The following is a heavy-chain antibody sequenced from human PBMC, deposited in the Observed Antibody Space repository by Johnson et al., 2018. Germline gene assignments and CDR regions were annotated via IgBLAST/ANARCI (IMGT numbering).Heavy chain of an antibody. Sequence: EVQLVESGGGLVKPGGSLRLSCAASGFSFSTSSMNWVRQAPGKGLEWVSSITSTSTDIYNADSVKGRLTISLDNFKNLLYLQMKSLRAEDTAVYYCARAIGPGYCTNGVCRRAFDIWGQGTMVTVSS. CDR3: ARAIGPGYCTNGVCRRAFDI. J-gene: IGHJ3*02. V-gene: IGHV3-21*06. CDR2: ITSTSTDI. D-gene: IGHD2-8*01. CDR1: GFSFSTSS.